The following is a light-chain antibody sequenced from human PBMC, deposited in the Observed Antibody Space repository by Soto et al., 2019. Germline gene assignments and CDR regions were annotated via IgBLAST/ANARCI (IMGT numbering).Light chain of an antibody. CDR1: SSNIGAGKY. Sequence: QSVLTQPPSVSGAPGQRVTISCTGSSSNIGAGKYVHWYQQLPGRAPKLLICGDTNRPSGVPDRFSASKSGTSASLAITGLQAEDEADYHCQSYDRGLSASVFGGGTKLTVL. CDR3: QSYDRGLSASV. J-gene: IGLJ3*02. CDR2: GDT. V-gene: IGLV1-40*01.